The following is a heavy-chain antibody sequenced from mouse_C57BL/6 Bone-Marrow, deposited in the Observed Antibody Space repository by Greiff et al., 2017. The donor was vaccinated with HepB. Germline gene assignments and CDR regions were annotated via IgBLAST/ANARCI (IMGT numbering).Heavy chain of an antibody. Sequence: VQLQQSGAELVRPGASVTLSCKASGYTFTDYEMHWVKQTPVHGLEWIGAIDPETGGTAYNQKFKGKAILTADKSSSTAYMELLSLTSEDSAVYYCTVYYFDYGGQGTTLTVSS. J-gene: IGHJ2*01. CDR1: GYTFTDYE. V-gene: IGHV1-15*01. CDR3: TVYYFDY. CDR2: IDPETGGT.